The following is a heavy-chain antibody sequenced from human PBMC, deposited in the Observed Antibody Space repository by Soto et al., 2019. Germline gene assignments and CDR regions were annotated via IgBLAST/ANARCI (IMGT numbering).Heavy chain of an antibody. J-gene: IGHJ6*02. CDR1: GGTFSSYA. V-gene: IGHV1-69*06. D-gene: IGHD2-2*01. CDR2: IIPIFGTA. Sequence: EASVKLYCKASGGTFSSYAISLVRQAPGQGLDWMGGIIPIFGTANYAQKFQGRVTITADKSTSTAYMELSSLRSEDTAVYYCARDRWDCSSTSCYYYYYYGMDVWGQGTTVTVSS. CDR3: ARDRWDCSSTSCYYYYYYGMDV.